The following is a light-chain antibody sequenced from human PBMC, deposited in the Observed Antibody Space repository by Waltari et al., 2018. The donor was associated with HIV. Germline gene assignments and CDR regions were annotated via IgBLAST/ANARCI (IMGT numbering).Light chain of an antibody. J-gene: IGLJ3*02. CDR1: RSNIGAGYD. CDR2: GNS. V-gene: IGLV1-40*01. Sequence: QSVLTQPPSVSGAPGQRVTISCTGSRSNIGAGYDVHWYQQLPGIAPKLLIYGNSNRPSGVPDRFSGSKSGTSASLAITGLQAEDEADYYCQSYDSSLSGSWVFGGGTKLTVL. CDR3: QSYDSSLSGSWV.